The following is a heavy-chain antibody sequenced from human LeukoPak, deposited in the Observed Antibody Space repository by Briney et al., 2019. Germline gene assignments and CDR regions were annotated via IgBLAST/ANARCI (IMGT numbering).Heavy chain of an antibody. CDR1: GGSISSYY. CDR2: IYYSGST. D-gene: IGHD2-15*01. J-gene: IGHJ4*02. Sequence: SETLSLTCTVSGGSISSYYWSWIRQPPGKGLEWIGYIYYSGSTNYNPSLKSRVTISVDTSKNQFSLKLSSVTAADTAVYYCARGARGSFDYWGQGTLVTVSS. V-gene: IGHV4-59*01. CDR3: ARGARGSFDY.